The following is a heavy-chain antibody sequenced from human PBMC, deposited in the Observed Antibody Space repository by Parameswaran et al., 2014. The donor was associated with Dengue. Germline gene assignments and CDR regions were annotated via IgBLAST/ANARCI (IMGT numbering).Heavy chain of an antibody. Sequence: WIRQPPGKGLEWVGRICNKANSYTTEYAASVKGRFTISRDDSKNSLYLQMNSLKTEDTAVYYCARSYNSPSFRDYFDYWGQGTLVTVSS. D-gene: IGHD6-6*01. CDR3: ARSYNSPSFRDYFDY. J-gene: IGHJ4*02. CDR2: ICNKANSYTT. V-gene: IGHV3-72*01.